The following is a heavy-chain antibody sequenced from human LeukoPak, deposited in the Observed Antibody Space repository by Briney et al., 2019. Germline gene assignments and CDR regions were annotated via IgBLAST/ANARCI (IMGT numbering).Heavy chain of an antibody. Sequence: PGGSLRLSCAASGFTFSSFGMHWVRQAPGKGLEWVAVIWYDASNKYYADSVKGRFTISRDNSKNTLYLQMNSLRDDDTAVHYCVRDWGSGNSYYFDYWGQGTLVSVSS. CDR3: VRDWGSGNSYYFDY. D-gene: IGHD3-10*01. V-gene: IGHV3-33*01. CDR1: GFTFSSFG. J-gene: IGHJ4*02. CDR2: IWYDASNK.